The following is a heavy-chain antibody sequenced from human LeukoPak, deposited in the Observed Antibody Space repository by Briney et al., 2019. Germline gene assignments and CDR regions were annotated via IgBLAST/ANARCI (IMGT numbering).Heavy chain of an antibody. V-gene: IGHV4-39*01. CDR1: GDSISSISYY. CDR3: ARHVGRGFDPGYYDTSDYHRPFDF. Sequence: SDTLSLTCTVSGDSISSISYYWGWTRQPPGKGLEWIGTIYYSGSTYYNPSLKSRVTTSVDTSNNQFPLKLSSVTATDTAVYYCARHVGRGFDPGYYDTSDYHRPFDFWGQGTLVTISS. CDR2: IYYSGST. D-gene: IGHD3-22*01. J-gene: IGHJ4*02.